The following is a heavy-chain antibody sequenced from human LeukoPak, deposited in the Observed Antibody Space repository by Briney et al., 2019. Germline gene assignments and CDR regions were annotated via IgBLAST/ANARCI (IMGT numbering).Heavy chain of an antibody. CDR3: ARGYCSGSSCYYYYYMDV. V-gene: IGHV1-8*03. J-gene: IGHJ6*03. Sequence: ASVKVSCKASGYTFTSYDINWVRQATGQGLEWMGWMNPNSGNTGYAQKFQGRVTITRNTSISTAYMELSSLRSEDTAVYYCARGYCSGSSCYYYYYMDVWGKGTTVTVSS. CDR2: MNPNSGNT. CDR1: GYTFTSYD. D-gene: IGHD2-15*01.